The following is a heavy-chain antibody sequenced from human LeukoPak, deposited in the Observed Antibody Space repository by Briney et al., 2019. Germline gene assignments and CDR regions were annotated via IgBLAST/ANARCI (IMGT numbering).Heavy chain of an antibody. Sequence: ASVKVSCKASGYTFTSYGISWVRQAPGQGLEWMGWISAYNGNTNYAQKLQGRVTMTTDTSTSTAYMELRSLRSDDTAVYYCARPHYDILTGYPGHDAFDIWGQGTMVTVSS. J-gene: IGHJ3*02. D-gene: IGHD3-9*01. CDR1: GYTFTSYG. CDR3: ARPHYDILTGYPGHDAFDI. CDR2: ISAYNGNT. V-gene: IGHV1-18*01.